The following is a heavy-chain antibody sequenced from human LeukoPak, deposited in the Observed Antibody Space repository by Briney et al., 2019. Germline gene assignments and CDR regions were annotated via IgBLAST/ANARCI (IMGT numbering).Heavy chain of an antibody. CDR1: GFTFSSYW. D-gene: IGHD2-15*01. Sequence: PGGSLRLSCAASGFTFSSYWMHWVRQAPGKGLVWVSRINNDGSSTSYADSVKGRLTISRDNAKNTLYLQMNSLRAEDTAVYYSVSHCSSSSCYDYWGQGTLVTVSS. CDR2: INNDGSST. J-gene: IGHJ4*02. V-gene: IGHV3-74*01. CDR3: VSHCSSSSCYDY.